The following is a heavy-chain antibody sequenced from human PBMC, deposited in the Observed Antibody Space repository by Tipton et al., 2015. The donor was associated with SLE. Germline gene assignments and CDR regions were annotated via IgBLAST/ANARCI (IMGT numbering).Heavy chain of an antibody. CDR3: ARGTYYYGSGTLPFDY. D-gene: IGHD3-10*01. CDR2: IFYSGST. V-gene: IGHV4-59*11. J-gene: IGHJ4*02. Sequence: TLSLTCTVSGGSISSHYWSWIRQPPGKGLEWIGYIFYSGSTKYNPSLKSRVTISEDTSKNQFSLKLSSVTAADTAVYYCARGTYYYGSGTLPFDYWGQGTLVTVSS. CDR1: GGSISSHY.